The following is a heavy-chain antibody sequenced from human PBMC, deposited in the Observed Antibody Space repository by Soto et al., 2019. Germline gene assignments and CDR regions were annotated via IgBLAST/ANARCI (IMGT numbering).Heavy chain of an antibody. V-gene: IGHV3-53*01. CDR2: LYTEGTT. CDR3: VRPRPSGEDYGMDV. Sequence: GGSLRLSCVASGLTVSHNYMAWVRQAPEMGLEWVSILYTEGTTYYADSVKGRFTISRDSSKNTLFLQMDSLRAEDTAVYYCVRPRPSGEDYGMDVWGQGTTVTVSS. D-gene: IGHD3-16*01. CDR1: GLTVSHNY. J-gene: IGHJ6*02.